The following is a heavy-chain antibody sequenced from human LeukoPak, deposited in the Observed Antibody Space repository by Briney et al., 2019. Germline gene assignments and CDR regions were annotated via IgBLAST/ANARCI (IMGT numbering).Heavy chain of an antibody. CDR1: GFTFSSYW. Sequence: GGSLRLSCTASGFTFSSYWMHWVREAPGKGLVWVSRINNDGSRTDYADSVKGRFTISRDNAKNTLYLQMNSLRAEDTAVYYCARELQQLGISMDAWGKGTTVTVSS. J-gene: IGHJ6*03. D-gene: IGHD6-13*01. CDR3: ARELQQLGISMDA. CDR2: INNDGSRT. V-gene: IGHV3-74*01.